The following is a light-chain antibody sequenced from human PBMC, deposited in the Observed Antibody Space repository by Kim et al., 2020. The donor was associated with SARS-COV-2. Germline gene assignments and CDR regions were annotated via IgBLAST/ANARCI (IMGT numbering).Light chain of an antibody. V-gene: IGLV6-57*03. J-gene: IGLJ3*02. Sequence: NFMLTQPHSGSESPGKTVTISCTRSSGSIASNYVQWYQQRPGSAPTTVIYEDHQRPSGVPDRFSGSIDSSSNSASLTISGLKTEDEADYYCQSYDSSNQVFGGGTQLTVL. CDR1: SGSIASNY. CDR2: EDH. CDR3: QSYDSSNQV.